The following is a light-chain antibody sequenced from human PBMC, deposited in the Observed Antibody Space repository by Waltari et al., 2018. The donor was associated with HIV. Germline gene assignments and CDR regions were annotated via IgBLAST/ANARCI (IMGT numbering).Light chain of an antibody. Sequence: QSALTQPASVSGSPGQSISISCTGTSSDVGGYNPVSWYQQHPAKAPKLVILEVSNRPSGVSNRFSGSKSGNRASLTISGLQAEDEAYYYCSSYTSSDTVVFGGGTKVTVL. V-gene: IGLV2-14*01. J-gene: IGLJ2*01. CDR1: SSDVGGYNP. CDR3: SSYTSSDTVV. CDR2: EVS.